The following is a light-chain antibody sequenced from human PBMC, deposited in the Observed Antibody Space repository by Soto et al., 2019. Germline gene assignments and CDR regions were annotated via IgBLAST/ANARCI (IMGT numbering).Light chain of an antibody. Sequence: QAVVTQEXXXTXXPXXXXXXXXXXXXXAVSSGHYPYWFQQKPGQAPRXXXYDTSNKRSWTPARXXGSLLGGKAALTLSGAQPEDEADYYCLLSYSGARVXXGGTQLTVL. V-gene: IGLV7-46*01. CDR2: DTS. CDR3: LLSYSGARV. CDR1: XXAVSSGHY. J-gene: IGLJ7*01.